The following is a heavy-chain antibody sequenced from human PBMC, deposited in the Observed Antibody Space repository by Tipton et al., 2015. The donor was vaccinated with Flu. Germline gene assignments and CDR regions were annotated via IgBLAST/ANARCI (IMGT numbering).Heavy chain of an antibody. CDR1: GGSIRSSGYY. CDR3: ARDYYDSSGYYYQD. D-gene: IGHD3-22*01. J-gene: IGHJ4*02. V-gene: IGHV4-39*07. Sequence: TLSLTCTFAGGSIRSSGYYWGWIRQPPGKGPEWIGSMLYGGITYSNPSLESRVTISVDTSKNQFSLKLSSVTAADTARYYCARDYYDSSGYYYQDWGQGTLGTVSS. CDR2: MLYGGIT.